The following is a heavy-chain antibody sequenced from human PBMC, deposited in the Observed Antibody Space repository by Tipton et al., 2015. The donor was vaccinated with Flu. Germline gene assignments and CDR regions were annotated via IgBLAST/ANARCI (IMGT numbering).Heavy chain of an antibody. CDR2: ISYDGRNK. CDR1: GFTFSNFG. D-gene: IGHD3-10*01. V-gene: IGHV3-30*18. CDR3: AKDVKRYYYGSGTYLRYYYYGMDV. Sequence: SLRLSCAASGFTFSNFGMHWVRQAPGKGLEWVAVISYDGRNKFYADSVKGQFTISRDNSKNTLYLQMDSLRAEDTAVYYCAKDVKRYYYGSGTYLRYYYYGMDVWGQGTTVTVSS. J-gene: IGHJ6*02.